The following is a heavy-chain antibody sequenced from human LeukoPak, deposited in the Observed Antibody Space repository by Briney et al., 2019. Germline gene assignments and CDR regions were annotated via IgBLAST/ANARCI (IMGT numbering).Heavy chain of an antibody. D-gene: IGHD3-3*01. Sequence: SQTLSLTCGVSGGSISSGGYSWSWIRQPPGKGLEWIGYIYHSGITYYNPSLKSRVTMSLDRSKNQFSLKLTSVTAADTAVYYCARRVVAIFYFDYWGQGALVTVSS. CDR3: ARRVVAIFYFDY. J-gene: IGHJ4*02. V-gene: IGHV4-30-2*01. CDR2: IYHSGIT. CDR1: GGSISSGGYS.